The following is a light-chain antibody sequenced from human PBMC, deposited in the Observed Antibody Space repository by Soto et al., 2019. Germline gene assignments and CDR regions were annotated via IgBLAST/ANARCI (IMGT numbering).Light chain of an antibody. V-gene: IGLV2-14*01. Sequence: QSALTQPASVSGSPGQSITISCTGSSSDVGGHNHVSWYQQHPGKAPKLIIYEVGNRPSGVSNRFSGSKSGNTASLTISGFQAEEQADYYCNSYTSSSTHGFGTGTQVTGL. CDR1: SSDVGGHNH. J-gene: IGLJ1*01. CDR3: NSYTSSSTHG. CDR2: EVG.